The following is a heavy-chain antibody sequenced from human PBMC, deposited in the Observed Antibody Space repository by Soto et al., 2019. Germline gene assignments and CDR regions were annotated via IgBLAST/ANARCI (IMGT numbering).Heavy chain of an antibody. Sequence: GGSLRLSCAASGFTFSSYSMNWVRQAPGKGLEWVSVIWSDGSNIYYADSVKGRFTISRDNSKNTLYLQMNSLRAEDTAVYYCARGSAARQGRGDWFDPWGQGTLVTVSS. CDR2: IWSDGSNI. J-gene: IGHJ5*02. CDR1: GFTFSSYS. V-gene: IGHV3-33*08. D-gene: IGHD6-6*01. CDR3: ARGSAARQGRGDWFDP.